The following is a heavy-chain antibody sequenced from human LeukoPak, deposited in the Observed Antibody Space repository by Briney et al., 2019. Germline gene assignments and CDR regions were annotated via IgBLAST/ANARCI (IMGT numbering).Heavy chain of an antibody. D-gene: IGHD5-18*01. CDR1: GGSISSGGYY. CDR3: AGSGYSYGYDNWFDP. V-gene: IGHV4-31*03. J-gene: IGHJ5*02. Sequence: PSETLSLTCTVSGGSISSGGYYWSWIRQHPGKGLEWIGYIYYSGSTYYNPSLKSRVTISVDTSKNQFSLKLSSVTAADTAVYYCAGSGYSYGYDNWFDPWGQGTLVTVSS. CDR2: IYYSGST.